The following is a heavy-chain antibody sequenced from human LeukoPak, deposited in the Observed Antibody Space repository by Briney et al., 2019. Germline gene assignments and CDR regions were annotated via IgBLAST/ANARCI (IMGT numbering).Heavy chain of an antibody. Sequence: KSGGSLRLSCAASGFTFSSYSMNWVRQAPGKGLEWVSSISSSSSYIYYADSVKGRFTISRDNAKNSLYLQMNSLRAEDTAVYYCAKIAVAGWGPFDYWGQGTLVTVSS. CDR2: ISSSSSYI. CDR1: GFTFSSYS. D-gene: IGHD6-19*01. V-gene: IGHV3-21*01. CDR3: AKIAVAGWGPFDY. J-gene: IGHJ4*02.